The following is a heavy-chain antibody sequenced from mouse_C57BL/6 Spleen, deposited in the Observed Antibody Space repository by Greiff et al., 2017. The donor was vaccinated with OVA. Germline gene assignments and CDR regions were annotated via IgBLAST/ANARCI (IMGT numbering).Heavy chain of an antibody. CDR2: INPGSGGT. D-gene: IGHD1-1*01. CDR1: GYAFTNYL. CDR3: ARESTTVVRYFDV. J-gene: IGHJ1*03. Sequence: VQLQQSGAELVRPGTSVKVSCKASGYAFTNYLIEWVKQRPGQGLEWIGVINPGSGGTNYNEKFKGKATLTADKSSSTAYMQLSSLTSEDSAVYVCARESTTVVRYFDVWGTGTTVTVSS. V-gene: IGHV1-54*01.